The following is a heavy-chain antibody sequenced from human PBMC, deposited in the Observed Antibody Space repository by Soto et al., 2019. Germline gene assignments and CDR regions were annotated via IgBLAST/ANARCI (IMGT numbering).Heavy chain of an antibody. CDR3: ARDAAWVTTVTT. CDR2: ISSSSSYI. CDR1: GFTFSSYS. V-gene: IGHV3-21*01. D-gene: IGHD4-17*01. J-gene: IGHJ5*02. Sequence: EVQLVESGGGLVKPGGSLRLSCAASGFTFSSYSMNWVRQAPGKGLEWVSSISSSSSYIYYADSVKGRFTISRDNAKNSLYLQMNSLRAEDTAVYYCARDAAWVTTVTTWGQGTLVTVSS.